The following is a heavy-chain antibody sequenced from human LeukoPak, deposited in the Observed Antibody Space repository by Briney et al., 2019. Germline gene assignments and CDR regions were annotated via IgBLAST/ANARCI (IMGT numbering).Heavy chain of an antibody. J-gene: IGHJ4*02. CDR3: ARAPTSEQPLQFDY. CDR1: GFTFSLYT. V-gene: IGHV3-30*04. D-gene: IGHD6-13*01. Sequence: GGSLRLSCAASGFTFSLYTMHWVRQAPGKGLEWVAVISYDGNNKDYADSVKGRFTISRDNSKNSLYLQMNSLRAEDTAVYYCARAPTSEQPLQFDYWGQGTLVTVSS. CDR2: ISYDGNNK.